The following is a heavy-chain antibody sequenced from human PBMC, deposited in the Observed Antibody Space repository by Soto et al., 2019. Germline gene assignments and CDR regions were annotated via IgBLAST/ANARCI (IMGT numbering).Heavy chain of an antibody. CDR3: VRGGGGGLFDP. Sequence: GGSLRLSCAASGFTFSDYGMHWVRQAPGKGPEWLAVISYDGTTQHYADSVKGRFTISRDNAKRSLYLQMMSLTAEDTAIYYCVRGGGGGLFDPWGQGTMVTVSS. CDR1: GFTFSDYG. CDR2: ISYDGTTQ. J-gene: IGHJ5*02. D-gene: IGHD2-15*01. V-gene: IGHV3-30*03.